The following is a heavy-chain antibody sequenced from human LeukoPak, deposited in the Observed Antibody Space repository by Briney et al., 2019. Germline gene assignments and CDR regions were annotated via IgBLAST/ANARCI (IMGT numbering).Heavy chain of an antibody. Sequence: SGGSLRLSCSASGFTFSSYAMHWVRQAPGKGLEYVSAINSNGGSTYYADSVKGRFTISRDNSKNTLYLQMSSLRAEDTAVYYCVKDLLAVAGTTFDYWGQGTLVTVSS. J-gene: IGHJ4*02. CDR3: VKDLLAVAGTTFDY. CDR2: INSNGGST. D-gene: IGHD6-19*01. CDR1: GFTFSSYA. V-gene: IGHV3-64D*06.